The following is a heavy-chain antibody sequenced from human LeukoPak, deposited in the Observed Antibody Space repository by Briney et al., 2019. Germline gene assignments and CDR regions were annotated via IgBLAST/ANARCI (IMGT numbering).Heavy chain of an antibody. D-gene: IGHD3-22*01. CDR1: GFTFSYVW. CDR2: IKNETEAETT. V-gene: IGHV3-15*01. Sequence: PGGSLRLSCTASGFTFSYVWMNWVRQAPGKGLEWVGCIKNETEAETTDYAAPVKGRFTISRDDSKNTVYLQMNSLKTEDTAVYYCARSQHYYDLPIAFDIWGQGTMVTVSS. CDR3: ARSQHYYDLPIAFDI. J-gene: IGHJ3*02.